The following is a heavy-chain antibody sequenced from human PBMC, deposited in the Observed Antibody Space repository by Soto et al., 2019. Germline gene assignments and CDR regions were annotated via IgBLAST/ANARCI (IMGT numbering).Heavy chain of an antibody. CDR2: VYSYSGST. V-gene: IGHV4-61*08. Sequence: SETLSLTCTVSGGSVSTTGYYWSWIRQPPGKGLEWIGYVYSYSGSTNYNPSLKSRVTISLDTSRNQFSLKLNSVTAADTAVYYCAREGFTYASFDVWGPGTLVTVS. D-gene: IGHD3-16*01. CDR1: GGSVSTTGYY. J-gene: IGHJ5*02. CDR3: AREGFTYASFDV.